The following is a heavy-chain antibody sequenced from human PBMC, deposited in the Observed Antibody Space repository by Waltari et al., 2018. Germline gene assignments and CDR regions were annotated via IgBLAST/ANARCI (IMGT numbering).Heavy chain of an antibody. Sequence: QVQLQESGPGLVKPSETLSLTCTVSGGSTSGYYWSWIRQPPGKGLECIGYIYYSRNPNYNPSLKSRVTISLDASKNQFSLKLTSVTAADTAVYYCARRAQVYFASGTFYYFDYWGQGALVSVSS. V-gene: IGHV4-59*08. CDR1: GGSTSGYY. D-gene: IGHD3-10*01. CDR3: ARRAQVYFASGTFYYFDY. J-gene: IGHJ4*02. CDR2: IYYSRNP.